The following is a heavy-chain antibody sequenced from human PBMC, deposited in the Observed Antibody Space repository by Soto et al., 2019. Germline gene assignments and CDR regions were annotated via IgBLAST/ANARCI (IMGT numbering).Heavy chain of an antibody. V-gene: IGHV4-59*01. D-gene: IGHD3-3*01. CDR3: ARGVTIVGVVTGSYWYFDL. CDR1: GGSISSYY. J-gene: IGHJ2*01. Sequence: QVQLQESGPGLVKPSETLSLTCTGSGGSISSYYWSWIRQPPGKGLEWIGYIYYSGSTNYNPSLKSRVTISVDTSKNQFSLKLSSVTAADTAVYYCARGVTIVGVVTGSYWYFDLWGRGTLVTVSS. CDR2: IYYSGST.